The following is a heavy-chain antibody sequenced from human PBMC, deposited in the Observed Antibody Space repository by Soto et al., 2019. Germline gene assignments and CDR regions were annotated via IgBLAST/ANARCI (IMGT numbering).Heavy chain of an antibody. Sequence: GGSLRLSCAASGFTFSSYAMHWVRQAPGKGLEWVAVISYDGSNKYYADSVKGRFTISRDNSKNTLYLQMNSLRAEDTAVYYCARDNTIFGVVITNYYYYYGMDVWGQGTTVTVSS. CDR1: GFTFSSYA. J-gene: IGHJ6*02. CDR2: ISYDGSNK. CDR3: ARDNTIFGVVITNYYYYYGMDV. V-gene: IGHV3-30-3*01. D-gene: IGHD3-3*01.